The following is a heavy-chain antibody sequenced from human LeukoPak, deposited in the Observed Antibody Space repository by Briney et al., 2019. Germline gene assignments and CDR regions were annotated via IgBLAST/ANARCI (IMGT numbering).Heavy chain of an antibody. D-gene: IGHD3-22*01. V-gene: IGHV4-31*03. CDR1: GGSISSGGSY. CDR2: IYYSGST. Sequence: SQTLSLTCTVSGGSISSGGSYWTWIRQHPGEGLEWIGYIYYSGSTYYNPSLKSRITISVDTSKNQFSLKLTSVTAADTAVYYCARGVTMIVVVIHDWYFDLWGRGTLVTVSS. J-gene: IGHJ2*01. CDR3: ARGVTMIVVVIHDWYFDL.